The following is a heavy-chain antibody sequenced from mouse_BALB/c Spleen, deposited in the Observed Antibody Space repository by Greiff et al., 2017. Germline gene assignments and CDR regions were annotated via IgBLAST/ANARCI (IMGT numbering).Heavy chain of an antibody. V-gene: IGHV5-17*02. CDR1: GFTFSSFG. Sequence: EVHLVESGGGLVQPGGSRKLSCAASGFTFSSFGMHWVRQAPEKGLEWVAYISSGSSTIYYADTVKGRFTISRDNPKNTLFLQMTSLRSEDTAMYYCASSSCYYGNCNYYAMDYWGQGTSVTVSS. J-gene: IGHJ4*01. CDR3: ASSSCYYGNCNYYAMDY. D-gene: IGHD2-1*01. CDR2: ISSGSSTI.